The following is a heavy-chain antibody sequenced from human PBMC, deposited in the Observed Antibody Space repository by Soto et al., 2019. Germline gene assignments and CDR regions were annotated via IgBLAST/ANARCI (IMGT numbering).Heavy chain of an antibody. D-gene: IGHD3-22*01. CDR3: ARDGTLYDSSAYCYLY. Sequence: ASVKVSCKASGGTFSRYTITWVRQAPGQGLEWMGGITPMFGTPNYAQKFQGRVTITADESTSTAYMELSSLRSEDTAMYYCARDGTLYDSSAYCYLYWGQGTLVTVSS. CDR1: GGTFSRYT. V-gene: IGHV1-69*13. CDR2: ITPMFGTP. J-gene: IGHJ4*02.